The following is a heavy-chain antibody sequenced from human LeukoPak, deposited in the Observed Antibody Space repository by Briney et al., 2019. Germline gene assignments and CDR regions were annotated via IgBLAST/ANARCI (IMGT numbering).Heavy chain of an antibody. CDR3: AKAMTDTPTWFDP. CDR2: ISGSGGSL. J-gene: IGHJ5*02. Sequence: GGSLRLSCAPSGFTFSSYAMSWVRQAPGKGLEWVSAISGSGGSLYYADSVKGRFTISRDNSKNTVYLQMNSLRGEDTAVYFCAKAMTDTPTWFDPWGQGTLVTVSS. CDR1: GFTFSSYA. D-gene: IGHD2-21*02. V-gene: IGHV3-23*01.